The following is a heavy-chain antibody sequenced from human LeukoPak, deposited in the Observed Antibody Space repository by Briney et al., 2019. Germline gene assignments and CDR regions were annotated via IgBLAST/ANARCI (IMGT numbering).Heavy chain of an antibody. J-gene: IGHJ5*02. CDR2: IRFSGAT. CDR3: ARDAVVIWFGGNWFDP. D-gene: IGHD3-10*01. CDR1: RGSIVGYF. V-gene: IGHV4-59*12. Sequence: PSETLSLTCTVSRGSIVGYFWTWVRQPPGKGLECIGNIRFSGATNYNPSLKSRVTISVDTSKNQFSLKLRSVTAADTAVYYCARDAVVIWFGGNWFDPWGQGTLVTVSS.